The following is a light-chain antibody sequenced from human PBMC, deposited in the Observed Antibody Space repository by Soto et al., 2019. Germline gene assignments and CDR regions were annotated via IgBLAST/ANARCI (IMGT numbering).Light chain of an antibody. CDR3: QEYNTWPWT. Sequence: ETLMTQSPATLSVSPGERAPLSFRASQSVNSNLAWYQQKLGQAPRVLIYGASTRATGIPDRFSGSGSGTEFILTISSLQSEDFAVYYCQEYNTWPWTFGQGTKVDI. CDR2: GAS. J-gene: IGKJ1*01. CDR1: QSVNSN. V-gene: IGKV3-15*01.